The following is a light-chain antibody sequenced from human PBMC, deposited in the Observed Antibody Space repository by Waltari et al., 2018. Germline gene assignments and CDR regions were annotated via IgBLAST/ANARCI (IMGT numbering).Light chain of an antibody. V-gene: IGKV1-5*03. J-gene: IGKJ1*01. CDR2: RAS. CDR3: QQYNSFPWT. CDR1: QSVNTG. Sequence: LQMTQSPSTLSASAGERVVITCRASQSVNTGLAWYQQRPGKAPNLLIYRASSLQSGVPSRFSGRGSGTELTLTINSLQPDDFASYYCQQYNSFPWTFGQGTKVEIK.